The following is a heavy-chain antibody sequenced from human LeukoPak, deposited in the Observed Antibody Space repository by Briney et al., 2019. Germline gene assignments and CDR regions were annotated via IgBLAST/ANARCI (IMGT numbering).Heavy chain of an antibody. Sequence: PGGSLRLSCAASGFTVSSNYMSWVRQAPGKGLEWVSVNSGGSTYYADSVKGRFTISRDNSKSTLYIQMNSLRAEDTAVYYCAKDDGWVQYANWGQGTLVTVSS. J-gene: IGHJ4*02. CDR1: GFTVSSNY. D-gene: IGHD5-24*01. V-gene: IGHV3-53*01. CDR2: NSGGST. CDR3: AKDDGWVQYAN.